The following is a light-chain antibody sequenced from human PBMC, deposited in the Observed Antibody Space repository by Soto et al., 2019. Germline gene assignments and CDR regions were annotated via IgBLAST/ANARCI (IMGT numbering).Light chain of an antibody. CDR1: TGAVTSGHY. V-gene: IGLV7-43*01. J-gene: IGLJ2*01. Sequence: QTVVTQEPSLTVSPGGKVTLTCASSTGAVTSGHYPNWFQQKPGQAPRALIYSTNKKHSWTPARVSGSLLGGKAALTLSGVQPEDEAEYYCLLYYGGAQPVVFGGGTKLTVL. CDR2: STN. CDR3: LLYYGGAQPVV.